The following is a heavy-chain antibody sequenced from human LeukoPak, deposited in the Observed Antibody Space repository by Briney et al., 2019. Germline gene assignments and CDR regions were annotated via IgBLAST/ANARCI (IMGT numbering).Heavy chain of an antibody. CDR3: ARDPHVLRYSDWLLSLDY. Sequence: GGSLRLSCAASGFTFSSYAMHWVRQAPGKGLEWVAVISYDGSNKYYADSVKGRFTISRGNSKNTLYLQMNSLRAEDTAVYYCARDPHVLRYSDWLLSLDYWGQGTLVTVSS. J-gene: IGHJ4*02. CDR1: GFTFSSYA. CDR2: ISYDGSNK. V-gene: IGHV3-30*04. D-gene: IGHD3-9*01.